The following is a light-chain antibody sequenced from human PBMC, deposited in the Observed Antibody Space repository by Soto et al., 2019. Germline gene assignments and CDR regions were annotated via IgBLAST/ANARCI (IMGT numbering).Light chain of an antibody. CDR3: QQADSLPIT. Sequence: DTLMTQSPSSVSASVGDRVTITCRASQGISNWLAWYQQKPGKAPKLLIYAASNLQSGVPSRFTGTGSGTDFTLTISSLQPEDSATYYCQQADSLPITFGQGTRLEIK. J-gene: IGKJ5*01. CDR1: QGISNW. V-gene: IGKV1-12*01. CDR2: AAS.